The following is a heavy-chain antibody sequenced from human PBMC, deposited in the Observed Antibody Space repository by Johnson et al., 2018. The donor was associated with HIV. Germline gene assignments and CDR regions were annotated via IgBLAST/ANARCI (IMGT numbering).Heavy chain of an antibody. CDR1: GFTFTSYW. V-gene: IGHV3-7*02. CDR3: ARVTGPFDI. CDR2: INQDGSEK. D-gene: IGHD4-11*01. J-gene: IGHJ3*02. Sequence: VQLVESGGGLVQPGGSLRLSCAASGFTFTSYWMSWVRQAPGKGLEWVANINQDGSEKYFVDSVKGRFTISRDNAKNSLYLQMNSLIAEDKAVYYCARVTGPFDIWGQGTMVTVSS.